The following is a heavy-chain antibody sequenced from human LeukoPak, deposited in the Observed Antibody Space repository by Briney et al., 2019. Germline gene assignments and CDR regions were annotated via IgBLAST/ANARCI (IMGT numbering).Heavy chain of an antibody. Sequence: ASVKASCKASGYTFTDYYMHWVRQAPGQGLEWMGWINPNSGGTNYAQKFQGRVTMTRDTSISTAYMNLSRLRSDDTAVYYCARGGVRFGELLPDYWGQGTLVTVSS. V-gene: IGHV1-2*02. J-gene: IGHJ4*02. CDR1: GYTFTDYY. CDR3: ARGGVRFGELLPDY. CDR2: INPNSGGT. D-gene: IGHD3-10*01.